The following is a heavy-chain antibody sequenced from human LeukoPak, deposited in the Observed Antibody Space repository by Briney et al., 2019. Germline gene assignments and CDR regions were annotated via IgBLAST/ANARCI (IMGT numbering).Heavy chain of an antibody. J-gene: IGHJ4*02. Sequence: SETLSLTCTVSGYSISSGYYWGWIRQPPGKGLEWIGRIYHSGNTYYNPSLKSRVTISVDTSKNQFSLKLSSVTAADTAVYYCATPRGYSYGYVPYYFDYWGQGTLVTVSS. V-gene: IGHV4-38-2*02. CDR2: IYHSGNT. D-gene: IGHD5-18*01. CDR1: GYSISSGYY. CDR3: ATPRGYSYGYVPYYFDY.